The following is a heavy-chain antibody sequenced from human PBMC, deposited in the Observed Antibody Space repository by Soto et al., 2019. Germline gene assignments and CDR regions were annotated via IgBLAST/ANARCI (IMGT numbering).Heavy chain of an antibody. CDR2: ISSGGEYG. CDR3: TRDRQLVQDWFDP. V-gene: IGHV3-21*01. CDR1: GFTFSSYN. Sequence: PGGSLRLSCTASGFTFSSYNMNWVRQAPGKGLEWVSFISSGGEYGFYADSVKGRFNISRDNAKNSVYLHLNSLTAADTAVYYCTRDRQLVQDWFDPWGQGTLVTVSS. J-gene: IGHJ5*02. D-gene: IGHD6-13*01.